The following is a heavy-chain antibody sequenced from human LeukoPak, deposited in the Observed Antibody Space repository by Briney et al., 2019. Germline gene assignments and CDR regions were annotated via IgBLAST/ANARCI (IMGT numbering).Heavy chain of an antibody. CDR1: GGTFSSYA. CDR3: ARWGIQAMDRYYFDY. V-gene: IGHV1-69*05. Sequence: ASVKVSCKASGGTFSSYATSWVRQAPGQGLEWMGGIIPIFGTANYAQKFQGRVTITTDESTSTAYMELSSLRSEDTAVYYCARWGIQAMDRYYFDYWGQGTLVTVSS. D-gene: IGHD5-18*01. J-gene: IGHJ4*02. CDR2: IIPIFGTA.